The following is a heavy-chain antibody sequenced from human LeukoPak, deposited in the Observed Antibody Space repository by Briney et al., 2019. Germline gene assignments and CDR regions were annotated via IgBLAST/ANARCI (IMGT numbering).Heavy chain of an antibody. V-gene: IGHV3-23*01. D-gene: IGHD6-13*01. J-gene: IGHJ4*02. Sequence: GGSLRLSCAASGFTFSSYAMSWVRQAPGKGLEWVSAISGSGGSTYYADSVKGRFTISRDNSKNTLYLQMNSLRAEDTAVYYCGGYSSSWYEWYFDYWGQGTLVTVSS. CDR3: GGYSSSWYEWYFDY. CDR2: ISGSGGST. CDR1: GFTFSSYA.